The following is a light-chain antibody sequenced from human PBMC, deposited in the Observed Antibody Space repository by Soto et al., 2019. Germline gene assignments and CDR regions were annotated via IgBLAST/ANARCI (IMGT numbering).Light chain of an antibody. J-gene: IGKJ3*01. CDR1: QSVPSD. Sequence: EIVLTQSPGTLSLSPGERATLSCRASQSVPSDWLAWYRHKPGQAPRLLIYGASSRATGVPDRVSGSGSGTDFTLTINSLQSEDFAVYHCQQYNNWPPFTFGPGTKVDIK. CDR3: QQYNNWPPFT. CDR2: GAS. V-gene: IGKV3D-15*01.